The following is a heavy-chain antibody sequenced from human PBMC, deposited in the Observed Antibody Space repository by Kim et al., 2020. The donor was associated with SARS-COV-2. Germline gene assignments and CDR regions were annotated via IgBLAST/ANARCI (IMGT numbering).Heavy chain of an antibody. CDR2: ISYSGGT. CDR3: VRVLTGTSGYDY. CDR1: GASISGSENH. J-gene: IGHJ4*02. D-gene: IGHD6-25*01. V-gene: IGHV4-30-4*08. Sequence: SETLSLTCTVSGASISGSENHWSWIRQPPGKGLEWIGYISYSGGTSYSPSLRSRLTISSDTSRNQFSLTLSSVTAADTAVYYCVRVLTGTSGYDYWGQGT.